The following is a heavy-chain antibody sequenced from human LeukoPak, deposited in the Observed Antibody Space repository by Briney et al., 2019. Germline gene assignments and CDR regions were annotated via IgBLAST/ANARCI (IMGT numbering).Heavy chain of an antibody. CDR3: TRGKYYYDSSGYYDY. V-gene: IGHV3-13*01. CDR2: IGTTGDT. D-gene: IGHD3-22*01. CDR1: GFTFSSYD. Sequence: QTGGSLRLSCAASGFTFSSYDMHWVRQATGKGLEWVSAIGTTGDTYYPGSVKGRFTISRENAKNSLYLQMNSLRAGDTAVHYCTRGKYYYDSSGYYDYWGQGTLVTVPS. J-gene: IGHJ4*02.